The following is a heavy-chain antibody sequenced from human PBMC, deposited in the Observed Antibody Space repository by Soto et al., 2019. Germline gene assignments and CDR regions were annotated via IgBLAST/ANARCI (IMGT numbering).Heavy chain of an antibody. J-gene: IGHJ6*02. V-gene: IGHV3-30*18. CDR3: AKDRPSGSRPYYCGMDV. CDR1: GFTFSSYG. Sequence: GGSLRLSCAASGFTFSSYGMHWVRQAPGKGLEWVAVISYDGSNKYYADSVKGRFTISRDNSKNTLYLQMNSLRAEDTAVYYCAKDRPSGSRPYYCGMDVWGQGTTVTVSS. CDR2: ISYDGSNK. D-gene: IGHD1-26*01.